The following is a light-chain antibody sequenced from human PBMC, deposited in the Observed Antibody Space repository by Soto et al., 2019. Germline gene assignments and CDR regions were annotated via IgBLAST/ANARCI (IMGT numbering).Light chain of an antibody. CDR3: SSYTSTSTLNV. Sequence: QSALTQPASVSGSPGQSITISCTGTSSDSGGYNYVSWYQQLPGKVPKLIIYDVSNRPSGVSDRFSGSKSGNAASLTISGLHAEDEADYYCSSYTSTSTLNVFGTGTKLTVL. V-gene: IGLV2-14*03. CDR2: DVS. J-gene: IGLJ1*01. CDR1: SSDSGGYNY.